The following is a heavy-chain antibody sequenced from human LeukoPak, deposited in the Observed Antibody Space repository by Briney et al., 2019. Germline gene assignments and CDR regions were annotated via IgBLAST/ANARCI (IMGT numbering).Heavy chain of an antibody. Sequence: PGGSLRLSCAASGFTFSSYWMHWVRQAPGKGLVWVSRINSDGSSTSYADSVKGRFTISRDNAKNTLYLQLNSLRAEDTAVYYCARDPRYCSSTSCYRYYYYMDVWGKGTTVTVSS. CDR1: GFTFSSYW. CDR3: ARDPRYCSSTSCYRYYYYMDV. J-gene: IGHJ6*03. D-gene: IGHD2-2*01. V-gene: IGHV3-74*01. CDR2: INSDGSST.